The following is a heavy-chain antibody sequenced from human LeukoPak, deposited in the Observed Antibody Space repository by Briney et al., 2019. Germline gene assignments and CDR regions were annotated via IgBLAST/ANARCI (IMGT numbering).Heavy chain of an antibody. Sequence: GGFLRLSCAASGFTFSSYAMSWVRKAPGKGLEWVSAINGSGGSTYYADSVKGRFTISRDNSKNTLYLQMNSLRAEDTAVYYCAKDRGYSGYEVFDYWGQGTLVTVSS. V-gene: IGHV3-23*01. CDR3: AKDRGYSGYEVFDY. CDR1: GFTFSSYA. CDR2: INGSGGST. J-gene: IGHJ4*02. D-gene: IGHD5-12*01.